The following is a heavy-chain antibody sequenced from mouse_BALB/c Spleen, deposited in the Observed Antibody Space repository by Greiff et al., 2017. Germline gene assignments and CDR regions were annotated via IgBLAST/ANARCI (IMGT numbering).Heavy chain of an antibody. CDR1: GFSLTSYG. CDR3: ARDGYGSYYFDY. V-gene: IGHV2-9*02. CDR2: RWAGGST. J-gene: IGHJ2*01. D-gene: IGHD1-1*02. Sequence: VKLMESGPGLVAPSQSLSITCTVSGFSLTSYGVHWVRQPPGKGLEWLGVRWAGGSTNYNSALMSRLSISKDNSKSQVFLKMNSLQTDDTAMYYCARDGYGSYYFDYWGQGTTLTVSS.